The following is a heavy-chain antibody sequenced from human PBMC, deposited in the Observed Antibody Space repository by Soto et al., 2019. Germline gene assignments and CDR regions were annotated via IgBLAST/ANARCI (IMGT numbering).Heavy chain of an antibody. Sequence: PSDNLSLTCTVSGGSINSYFWSCIRKSPGKGLQWIGYIHYSGSANYNPSLKIRVTMSVDTSKTQFSLSLTSVTAADTAVYYCARMNQLAPKRNAFDIWGQGTMVT. V-gene: IGHV4-59*07. J-gene: IGHJ3*02. CDR3: ARMNQLAPKRNAFDI. CDR1: GGSINSYF. CDR2: IHYSGSA. D-gene: IGHD1-1*01.